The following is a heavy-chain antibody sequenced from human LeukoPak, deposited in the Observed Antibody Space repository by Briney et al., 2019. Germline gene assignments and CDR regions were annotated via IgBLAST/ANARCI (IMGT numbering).Heavy chain of an antibody. J-gene: IGHJ3*02. V-gene: IGHV5-51*01. D-gene: IGHD1-7*01. Sequence: GESLKISCKGSGYSFTSYWIGWVRQMPGKGLEWMGIIYPGDSDTRYSPSFQGQVTISADKSISTAYLQWSSLKASDTAMYYCARHSDNWNYGQNDAFDIWGQGTMVTVSS. CDR1: GYSFTSYW. CDR3: ARHSDNWNYGQNDAFDI. CDR2: IYPGDSDT.